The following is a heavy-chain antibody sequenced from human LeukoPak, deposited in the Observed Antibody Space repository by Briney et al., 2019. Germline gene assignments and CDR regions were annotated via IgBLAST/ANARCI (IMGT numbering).Heavy chain of an antibody. J-gene: IGHJ5*02. CDR1: GYTFTSYD. D-gene: IGHD1-26*01. CDR3: ARESRRVGATTGNWFDP. V-gene: IGHV1-8*01. CDR2: MNPNSGNT. Sequence: GASVKASCKASGYTFTSYDINWVRQATGQGLEWMGWMNPNSGNTGYAQKFQGRVTMTRNTSISTAYMELSSLRSEDTAVYYCARESRRVGATTGNWFDPWGQGTLVTVSS.